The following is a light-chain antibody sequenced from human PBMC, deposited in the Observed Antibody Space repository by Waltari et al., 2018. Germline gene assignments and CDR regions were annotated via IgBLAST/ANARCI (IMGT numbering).Light chain of an antibody. V-gene: IGLV2-14*01. CDR1: SNDVGGYNS. CDR2: DVS. J-gene: IGLJ2*01. CDR3: SSQSSNDVVL. Sequence: QSALTQPASVSGSPGQSVTIFCAGTSNDVGGYNSVSWYQEYPGQAPRVIIYDVSDRPSGVSDRFSGSKSGNTASLTISGLQAEDEADYYSSSQSSNDVVLFGGGTKLTVL.